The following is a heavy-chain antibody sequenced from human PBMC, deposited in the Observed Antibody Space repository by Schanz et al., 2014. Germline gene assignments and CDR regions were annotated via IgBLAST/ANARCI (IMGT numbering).Heavy chain of an antibody. CDR2: MNPNSGNP. CDR3: ARGFDFWDR. D-gene: IGHD3-3*01. CDR1: GYTFTSYD. J-gene: IGHJ4*02. Sequence: QVQLVQSGAEVKKPGASVKVSCTASGYTFTSYDINWVRQAPGQGLEWLGWMNPNSGNPGFAQKFRGRVTMTRNTSMSTAYMELSSLKSEDTAVYYCARGFDFWDRWGQGTLVTVSS. V-gene: IGHV1-8*01.